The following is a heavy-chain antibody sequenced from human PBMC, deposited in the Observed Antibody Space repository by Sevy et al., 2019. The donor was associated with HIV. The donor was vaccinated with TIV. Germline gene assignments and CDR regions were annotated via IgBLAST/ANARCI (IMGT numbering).Heavy chain of an antibody. V-gene: IGHV3-53*01. J-gene: IGHJ4*02. CDR3: ARRLSSAWYFDF. D-gene: IGHD6-19*01. CDR2: IYSDGTT. CDR1: GFSVSRNH. Sequence: GGYLRLSCAASGFSVSRNHINWVRQAPGKGQEWISVIYSDGTTQYADSVKGRFTISSDTSNNTVYLQVSSLRADDTAVYYCARRLSSAWYFDFWGQGTLVTVSS.